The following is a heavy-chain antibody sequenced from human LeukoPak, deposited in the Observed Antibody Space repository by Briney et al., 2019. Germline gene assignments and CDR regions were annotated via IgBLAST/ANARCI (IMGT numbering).Heavy chain of an antibody. D-gene: IGHD3-10*01. CDR3: ARDNSYGSGTFYYYYAMDV. CDR1: GGSFSGYY. V-gene: IGHV4-34*01. J-gene: IGHJ6*02. CDR2: INRSGST. Sequence: PSETLSLTCAVYGGSFSGYYWSWIRQPPGKGLEWIGEINRSGSTNYNPSLKSRVTISVDTSKNQFSLRLSSVTAADMAVYYCARDNSYGSGTFYYYYAMDVWGQGTTVTVSS.